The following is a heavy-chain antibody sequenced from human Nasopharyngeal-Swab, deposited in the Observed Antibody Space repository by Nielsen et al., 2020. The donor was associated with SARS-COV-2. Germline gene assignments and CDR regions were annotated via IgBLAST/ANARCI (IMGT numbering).Heavy chain of an antibody. CDR2: INPSGGST. V-gene: IGHV1-46*01. Sequence: ASVKVSCKASGCTFSNYYMHWVRQAPGQGLEWMGIINPSGGSTSYAQKFQGRVTMTRDTSTSTVYMELSSLRSEDTAVYYCARDGDGNWYFDLWGRGTLVTVSS. CDR3: ARDGDGNWYFDL. D-gene: IGHD4-17*01. CDR1: GCTFSNYY. J-gene: IGHJ2*01.